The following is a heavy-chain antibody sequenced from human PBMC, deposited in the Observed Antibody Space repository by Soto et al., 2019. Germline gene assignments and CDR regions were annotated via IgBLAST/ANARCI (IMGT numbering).Heavy chain of an antibody. J-gene: IGHJ2*01. CDR3: ARD. V-gene: IGHV1-69*04. CDR2: IIPMFGIA. Sequence: ASVKVSCKGSGDTFNRYTVTWVRQAPGQGLEWMGRIIPMFGIASYAQNSQGRVTITADKSTNTAYMELSSLRSEDTAVYYCARDWGR. CDR1: GDTFNRYT.